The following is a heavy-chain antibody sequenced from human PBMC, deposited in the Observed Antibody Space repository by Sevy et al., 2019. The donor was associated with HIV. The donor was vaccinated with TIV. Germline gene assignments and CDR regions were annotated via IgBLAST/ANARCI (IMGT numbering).Heavy chain of an antibody. J-gene: IGHJ6*02. CDR1: AFTFGNAW. CDR2: IGTAGDT. D-gene: IGHD3-10*01. CDR3: ARGDGSGSFPSPYV. Sequence: GGSLRLSCAASAFTFGNAWMSWVRQAPGKGLEWVSAIGTAGDTYYPGSVKGRFTISRENAKNSLYLQMNSLRAGDTAVYYCARGDGSGSFPSPYVWGQGTTVTVSS. V-gene: IGHV3-13*01.